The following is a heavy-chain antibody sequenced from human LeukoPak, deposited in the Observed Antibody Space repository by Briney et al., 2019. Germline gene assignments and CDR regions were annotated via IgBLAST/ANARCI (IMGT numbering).Heavy chain of an antibody. CDR2: TYYSGSSGST. Sequence: SETLSLTCSVSGGSISGYRWSWIRQPPGKGLEWIGYTYYSGSSGSTNYNPSLKSRVTISVDTSRKQFSLNLSSVTAADTAVYYCARRRGYYDSSGHLFDYWGQGTLVTVSS. V-gene: IGHV4-59*01. D-gene: IGHD3-22*01. CDR1: GGSISGYR. J-gene: IGHJ4*02. CDR3: ARRRGYYDSSGHLFDY.